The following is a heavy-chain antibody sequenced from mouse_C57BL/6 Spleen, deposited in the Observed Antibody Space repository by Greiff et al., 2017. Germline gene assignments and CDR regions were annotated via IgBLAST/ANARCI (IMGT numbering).Heavy chain of an antibody. V-gene: IGHV1-81*01. D-gene: IGHD2-2*01. CDR2: IYPRSGNT. Sequence: LQESGAELARPGASVKLSCKASGYTFTSYGISWVKQRTGQGLEWIGEIYPRSGNTYYNEKFKGKATLTADKSSSTAYMELRSLTSEDSAVYFCAREEGVKRDYWGQGTTLTVSS. CDR3: AREEGVKRDY. CDR1: GYTFTSYG. J-gene: IGHJ2*01.